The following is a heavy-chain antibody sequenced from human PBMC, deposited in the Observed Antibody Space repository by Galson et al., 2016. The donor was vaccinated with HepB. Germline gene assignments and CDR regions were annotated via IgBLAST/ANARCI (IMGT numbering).Heavy chain of an antibody. CDR3: TTFSMKGVDV. CDR2: ASSDGSRK. CDR1: GLTFISYN. J-gene: IGHJ6*04. Sequence: SLRLSCAVSGLTFISYNMNWVRQAPGKGLEWVAVASSDGSRKYYADSVRGRFTISRDNSKNTLYLQMNSLKTEDTAVYYCTTFSMKGVDVWGKGTTVTLPS. D-gene: IGHD3-22*01. V-gene: IGHV3-30-3*01.